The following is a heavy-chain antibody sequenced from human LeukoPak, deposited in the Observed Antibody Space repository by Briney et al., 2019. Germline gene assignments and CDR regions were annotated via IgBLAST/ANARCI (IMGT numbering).Heavy chain of an antibody. CDR2: IWYDGSNK. J-gene: IGHJ6*03. CDR1: GFTFSSYG. V-gene: IGHV3-33*01. CDR3: ARDGSSSWYNYYYYYYMDV. D-gene: IGHD6-13*01. Sequence: QPGRSLRLSCAASGFTFSSYGMHWVRQAPGKGLEGVAVIWYDGSNKYYADSVKGRFTISRDNSKNTLYLQMNSLRAEDTAVYYCARDGSSSWYNYYYYYYMDVWGKGTTVTVSS.